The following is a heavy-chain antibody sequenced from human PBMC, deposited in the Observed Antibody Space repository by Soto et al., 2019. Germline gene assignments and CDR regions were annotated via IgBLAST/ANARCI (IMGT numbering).Heavy chain of an antibody. V-gene: IGHV3-30-3*01. CDR3: AREAVAGTATPSYYGMDV. CDR2: ISYDGSNK. D-gene: IGHD6-19*01. J-gene: IGHJ6*02. Sequence: PVGSLRLSCAASGSTFSSYAMHWVRQAPGKGLEWVAVISYDGSNKYYADSVKGRFTISRDNSKNTLYLQMNSLRAEDTAVYYCAREAVAGTATPSYYGMDVWGQGTTVTVS. CDR1: GSTFSSYA.